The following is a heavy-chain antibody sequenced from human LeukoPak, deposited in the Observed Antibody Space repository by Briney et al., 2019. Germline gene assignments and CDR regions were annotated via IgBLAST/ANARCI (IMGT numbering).Heavy chain of an antibody. CDR2: VSGSDDGT. CDR3: AKSPVSSCRGSFCHPFDY. V-gene: IGHV3-23*01. CDR1: GFTFSTYA. D-gene: IGHD2-15*01. Sequence: GGPLRLSCAASGFTFSTYAMSWGRQIPGKGLEWVSAVSGSDDGTYYADSVKGRFTISRDNSRKTLYLQMNTLRAEDTAVYFCAKSPVSSCRGSFCHPFDYWGQGTLVTVPS. J-gene: IGHJ4*02.